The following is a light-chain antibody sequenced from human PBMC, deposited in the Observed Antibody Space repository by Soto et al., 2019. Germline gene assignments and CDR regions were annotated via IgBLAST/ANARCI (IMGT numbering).Light chain of an antibody. J-gene: IGKJ1*01. CDR3: QQSYSTPWT. Sequence: DIQMTQSPSSLSASVGDRVTITCRASQTIRSYLNWYQQKEGKVPKLLIYAASSLQSGVPSRFSGSGSGTVFTLTISGLQPEDSATYSCQQSYSTPWTFGQGTKVDIK. CDR2: AAS. V-gene: IGKV1-39*01. CDR1: QTIRSY.